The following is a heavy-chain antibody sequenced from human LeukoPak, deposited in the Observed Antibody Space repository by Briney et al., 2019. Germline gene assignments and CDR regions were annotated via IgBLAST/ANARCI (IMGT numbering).Heavy chain of an antibody. V-gene: IGHV3-74*03. CDR3: ARVSGPGMNEYFHL. CDR2: INNDGTTA. CDR1: GFTFSGAW. J-gene: IGHJ1*01. Sequence: GGSLRLSCAASGFTFSGAWMHWVLQAPGKGLVWVSRINNDGTTAMYADSVKGRFTLSRDNAKNTLYLQMNSLRAEDTAVYYCARVSGPGMNEYFHLWGQGTLVTVSS. D-gene: IGHD3-10*01.